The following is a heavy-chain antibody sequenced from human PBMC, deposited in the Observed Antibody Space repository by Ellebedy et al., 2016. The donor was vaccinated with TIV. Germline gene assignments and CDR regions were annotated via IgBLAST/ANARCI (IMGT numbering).Heavy chain of an antibody. CDR2: ISSSGSHI. CDR3: ARGGYGDYEDYFEP. V-gene: IGHV3-11*06. CDR1: GFTFSDFY. Sequence: GESLKISCAGSGFTFSDFYMSWIRQAPGKGLEWVSFISSSGSHITYTDSVQGRFTISRDNAKNSLYLQMNSLRADDTATYYCARGGYGDYEDYFEPWGQGTLVTVSS. J-gene: IGHJ5*02. D-gene: IGHD4-17*01.